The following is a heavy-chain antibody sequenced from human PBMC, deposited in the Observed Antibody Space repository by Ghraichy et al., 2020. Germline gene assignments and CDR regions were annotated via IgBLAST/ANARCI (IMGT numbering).Heavy chain of an antibody. CDR1: GFTFSSYG. CDR3: AKDQKLTADTRYSSSSAAWYGY. J-gene: IGHJ4*02. V-gene: IGHV3-30*02. D-gene: IGHD6-6*01. CDR2: IRYDGSNK. Sequence: GGSLRLSCAASGFTFSSYGMHWVRQAPGKGLEWVAFIRYDGSNKYYADSVKGRFTISRDNSKNTLYLQMNSLRAEDTAVYYCAKDQKLTADTRYSSSSAAWYGYWGQGTLVTVSS.